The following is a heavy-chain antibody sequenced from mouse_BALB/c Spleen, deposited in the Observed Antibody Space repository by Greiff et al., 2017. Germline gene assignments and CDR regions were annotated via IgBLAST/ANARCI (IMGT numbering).Heavy chain of an antibody. Sequence: EVQLVESGGGLVQPGGSLRLSCATSGFTFSDFYMEWVRQPPGKRLEWIAASRNKANDYTTEYSASVKGRFIVSRDTSQSILYHQMNALRAVDTAVSALDYDARTRLRHPFDYWGQGTLVTVSA. V-gene: IGHV7-1*02. CDR2: SRNKANDYTT. CDR3: DYDARTRLRHPFDY. D-gene: IGHD2-4*01. CDR1: GFTFSDFY. J-gene: IGHJ3*01.